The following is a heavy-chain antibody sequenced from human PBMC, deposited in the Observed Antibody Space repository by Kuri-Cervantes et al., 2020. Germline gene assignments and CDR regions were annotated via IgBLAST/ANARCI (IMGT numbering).Heavy chain of an antibody. CDR1: GYTFSNYG. V-gene: IGHV1-18*01. D-gene: IGHD4/OR15-4a*01. J-gene: IGHJ4*02. CDR3: AREEAKGLY. CDR2: ISAYNGNT. Sequence: ASVKVSCKASGYTFSNYGISWVRQAPGQGLEWMGWISAYNGNTDYAQKFQGRVTMTTDTSTSTVYMELRSLRSDDTAVYYCAREEAKGLYWGQGTLVTVSS.